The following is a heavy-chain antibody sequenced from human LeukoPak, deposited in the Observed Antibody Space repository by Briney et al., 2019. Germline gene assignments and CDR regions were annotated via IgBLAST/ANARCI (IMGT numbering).Heavy chain of an antibody. V-gene: IGHV3-48*03. CDR1: GFTFSSYA. CDR3: ASRIAVAAPIDY. D-gene: IGHD6-19*01. Sequence: GGSLRLSCAASGFTFSSYAMSWVRQAPGKGLEWVSYISSSGSSIYYADSVKGRFTISRDNAKNSLYLQMNSLRAEDTAVYYCASRIAVAAPIDYWGQGTLVTVSS. J-gene: IGHJ4*02. CDR2: ISSSGSSI.